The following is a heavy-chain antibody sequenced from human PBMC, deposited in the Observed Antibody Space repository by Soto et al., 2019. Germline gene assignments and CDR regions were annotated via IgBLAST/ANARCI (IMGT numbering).Heavy chain of an antibody. V-gene: IGHV3-23*01. D-gene: IGHD4-17*01. CDR3: AKDPDDYDYGGNFDY. CDR2: ISGSGGST. Sequence: GGSLRLSCAASGFTFSSYAMSWVRQAPGKGLEWVSAISGSGGSTYYADSVKGRFTISRDNSKNTLYLQMNSLRAEDTAVYYCAKDPDDYDYGGNFDYWGQGTLVTVSS. CDR1: GFTFSSYA. J-gene: IGHJ4*02.